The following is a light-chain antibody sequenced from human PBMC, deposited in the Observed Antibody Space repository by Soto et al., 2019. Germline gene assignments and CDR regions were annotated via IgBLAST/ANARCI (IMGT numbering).Light chain of an antibody. CDR2: GAS. J-gene: IGKJ1*01. CDR1: QSVSSSY. CDR3: QQYGSSPRT. Sequence: EIVLTQSPGTLSLSPGERATLSCRASQSVSSSYLAWYQQKQGQVPRLRLYGASSRATGIPDRFSGSGSGTDFTLTISRLEPEDFAVYYCQQYGSSPRTFGQGTKV. V-gene: IGKV3-20*01.